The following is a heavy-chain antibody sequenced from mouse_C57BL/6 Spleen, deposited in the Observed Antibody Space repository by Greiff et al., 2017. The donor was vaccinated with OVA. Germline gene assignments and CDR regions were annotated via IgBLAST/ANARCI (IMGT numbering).Heavy chain of an antibody. CDR2: ISSGSSTI. Sequence: EVKLMESGGGLVKPGGSLKLSCAASGFTFSDYGMHWVRQAPEKGLEWVAYISSGSSTIYYADTVKGRFTISRDNAKNTLFLQMTSLRSEDTAMYYCARRDYGYYYAMDYWGQGTSVTVSS. J-gene: IGHJ4*01. CDR1: GFTFSDYG. CDR3: ARRDYGYYYAMDY. D-gene: IGHD1-1*01. V-gene: IGHV5-17*01.